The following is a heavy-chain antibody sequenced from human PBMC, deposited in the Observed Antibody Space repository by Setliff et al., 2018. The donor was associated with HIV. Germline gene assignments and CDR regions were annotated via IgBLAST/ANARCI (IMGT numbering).Heavy chain of an antibody. D-gene: IGHD3-22*01. Sequence: SETLSLTCAVSGVSITSTNWWNWVRQSPGKGLEWIGEMYHSGTTNYNPSLTSRVTISVDKSKNQFSLNLTSVTAADTAVYYCARAVDYDDESGYYYEARGAFDLWGQGTMVTVSS. CDR1: GVSITSTNW. V-gene: IGHV4-4*02. J-gene: IGHJ3*01. CDR2: MYHSGTT. CDR3: ARAVDYDDESGYYYEARGAFDL.